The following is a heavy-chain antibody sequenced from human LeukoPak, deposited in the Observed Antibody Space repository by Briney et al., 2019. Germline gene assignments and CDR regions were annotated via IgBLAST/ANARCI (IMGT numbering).Heavy chain of an antibody. J-gene: IGHJ3*02. CDR3: ARDPGNWNYYAFDI. V-gene: IGHV4-59*11. D-gene: IGHD1-7*01. Sequence: PSETLSLTCTVSGGSISSHYWSWTRQPPGKGLEWIGYIYYSGSTNYNPSLKSRVTISVDTSKNQFSLKLSSVTAADTAVYYCARDPGNWNYYAFDIWGQGTMVTVSS. CDR2: IYYSGST. CDR1: GGSISSHY.